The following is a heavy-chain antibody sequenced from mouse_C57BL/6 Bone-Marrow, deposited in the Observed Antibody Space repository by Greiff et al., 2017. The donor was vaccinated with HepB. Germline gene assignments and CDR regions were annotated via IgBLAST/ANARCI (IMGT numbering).Heavy chain of an antibody. CDR3: ARGRGNYGSTMDY. Sequence: VQLQQSGAELVKPGASVKISCKASGYAFSSYWMNWVKQRPGKGLEWIGQIYPGDGDTNYNGEFKGKATLTADKSSSTAYMQLSSLSSEDSAVYFCARGRGNYGSTMDYWGQGTSVTVSS. D-gene: IGHD1-1*01. J-gene: IGHJ4*01. CDR1: GYAFSSYW. V-gene: IGHV1-80*01. CDR2: IYPGDGDT.